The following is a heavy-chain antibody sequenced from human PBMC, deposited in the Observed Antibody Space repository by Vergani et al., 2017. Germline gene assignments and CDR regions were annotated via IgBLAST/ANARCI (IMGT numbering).Heavy chain of an antibody. CDR3: ARQPGRVPLYYFDY. J-gene: IGHJ4*02. CDR2: IYYSGST. Sequence: QLQLQESGPGLVKPSETLSLTCTVSGGSISSSSYYWGWIRQPPGKGLEWIGSIYYSGSTYYNPSLKSRVTISVDTSKNQFSLKLSSVTAADTAVYYCARQPGRVPLYYFDYWGQGTLVTVSS. CDR1: GGSISSSSYY. V-gene: IGHV4-39*01.